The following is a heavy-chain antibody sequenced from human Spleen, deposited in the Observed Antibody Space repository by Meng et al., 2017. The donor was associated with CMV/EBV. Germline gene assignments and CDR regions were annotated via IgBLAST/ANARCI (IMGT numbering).Heavy chain of an antibody. CDR2: IGNDGSNK. CDR3: AQEVAGPID. V-gene: IGHV3-30*02. D-gene: IGHD6-19*01. CDR1: GFTFSSYA. J-gene: IGHJ4*02. Sequence: GESLKISCAASGFTFSSYAMSWVRQAPGKGLEWVAFIGNDGSNKHYIDSVKGRFTISRDNSKNTLYLQMNSLRGEDTAVYYCAQEVAGPIDWGQGTLVTVSS.